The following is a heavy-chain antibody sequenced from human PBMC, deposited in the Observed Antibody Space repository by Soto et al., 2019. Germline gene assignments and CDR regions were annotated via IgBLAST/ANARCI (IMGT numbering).Heavy chain of an antibody. CDR1: GGSISSGGYY. CDR2: IYYSGST. J-gene: IGHJ4*02. CDR3: ARARATTSTPGDY. Sequence: QVQLQESGPGLVKPSQTLSLTCTVSGGSISSGGYYWSWIRQQPGKVLEWIGYIYYSGSTNYNPSLRVRVTNSEETSKNHSSLKLSSLTAAHTAGYYWARARATTSTPGDYWGQGTLFTGYS. D-gene: IGHD1-1*01. V-gene: IGHV4-31*03.